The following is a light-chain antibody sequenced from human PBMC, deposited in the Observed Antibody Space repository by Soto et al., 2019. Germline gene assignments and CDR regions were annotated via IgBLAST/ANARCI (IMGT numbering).Light chain of an antibody. Sequence: QSLPIQPSSARGSHGQSITISCTVTSSDTGDYNYVSWYQQHPGKAPKLMIYEVSNRPSGISNRFSGYKYGNTASLTISGLQADDEADYYCSSYTGNSSYVFGTGTKVTVL. V-gene: IGLV2-14*01. J-gene: IGLJ1*01. CDR2: EVS. CDR3: SSYTGNSSYV. CDR1: SSDTGDYNY.